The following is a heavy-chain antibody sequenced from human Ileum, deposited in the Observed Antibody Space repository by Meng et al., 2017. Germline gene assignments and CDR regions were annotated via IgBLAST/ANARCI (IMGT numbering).Heavy chain of an antibody. D-gene: IGHD2-21*02. CDR1: GDSLIAYN. J-gene: IGHJ5*02. CDR3: ARQTATYPSNWFDP. V-gene: IGHV4-59*08. CDR2: VYDGEAP. Sequence: QVLLQESGPGLVKPSETLFLTCSGSGDSLIAYNWNWIRQAPGKGLEWLGYVYDGEAPNYNPSLQSRLTISMDKSANQFSLRLNSVTAADTAVYYCARQTATYPSNWFDPWGQGILVTVSS.